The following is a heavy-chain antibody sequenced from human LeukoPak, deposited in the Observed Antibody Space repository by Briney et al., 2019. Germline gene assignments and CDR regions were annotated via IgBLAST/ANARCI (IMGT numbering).Heavy chain of an antibody. D-gene: IGHD6-13*01. V-gene: IGHV3-23*01. Sequence: GGSLRLSCAASGFTFSGFGMTWVRQAPGKGLKWVSGISGSGSSTYYADSVKGRFTISRDNSKNTLYLQMNSLRAEDTALYYCAKVVIAAAYYYGMDVWGQGTTVTVSS. J-gene: IGHJ6*02. CDR3: AKVVIAAAYYYGMDV. CDR1: GFTFSGFG. CDR2: ISGSGSST.